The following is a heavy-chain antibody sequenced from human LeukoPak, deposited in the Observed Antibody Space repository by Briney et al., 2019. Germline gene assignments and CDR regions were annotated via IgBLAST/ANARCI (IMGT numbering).Heavy chain of an antibody. CDR1: GDSINTSNYF. D-gene: IGHD1-26*01. Sequence: WETLSLTCTVSGDSINTSNYFWGWIRHSTGKGLKWIGNIYYIGTSDYNPSLKSRVTISIDTSKNQFSLNLRSVTAADTAFYYCARHRSGSYIRYFDFWGQGALVTVSS. CDR3: ARHRSGSYIRYFDF. V-gene: IGHV4-39*01. J-gene: IGHJ4*02. CDR2: IYYIGTS.